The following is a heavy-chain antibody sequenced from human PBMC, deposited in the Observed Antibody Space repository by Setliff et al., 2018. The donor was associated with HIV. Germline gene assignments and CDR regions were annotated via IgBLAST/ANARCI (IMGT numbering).Heavy chain of an antibody. CDR2: INPIFGTP. J-gene: IGHJ6*04. V-gene: IGHV1-69*13. CDR3: ARDSRDIVVVIAPEPEPYYYYGMDV. CDR1: GDTFNSHA. D-gene: IGHD2-15*01. Sequence: ASVKVSCKASGDTFNSHAISWVRQAPGQGLEWMGGINPIFGTPNYAQKFKGRLTITADESTSTVYMELSSLRSEDTAVYYCARDSRDIVVVIAPEPEPYYYYGMDVWGEGTTVTVSS.